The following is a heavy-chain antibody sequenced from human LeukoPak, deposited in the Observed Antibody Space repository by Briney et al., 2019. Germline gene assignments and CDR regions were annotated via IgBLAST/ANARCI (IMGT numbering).Heavy chain of an antibody. CDR2: IKSKTDGGAT. CDR3: TADMPASSRASDY. D-gene: IGHD2-15*01. CDR1: GFTFSDAW. Sequence: GGSLRLSCVASGFTFSDAWMSWVRQAPGMGLEWVGRIKSKTDGGATDYAAPVKGRFTISRDDSKTTLYLQVNSLKTEDTAVYYCTADMPASSRASDYWGQGTLVTVSS. J-gene: IGHJ4*02. V-gene: IGHV3-15*01.